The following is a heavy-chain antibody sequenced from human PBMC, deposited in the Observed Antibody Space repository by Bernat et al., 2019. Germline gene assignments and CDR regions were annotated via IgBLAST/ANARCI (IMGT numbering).Heavy chain of an antibody. CDR1: GFTFTSSA. CDR2: IVVGSGNT. J-gene: IGHJ4*02. D-gene: IGHD3-10*01. V-gene: IGHV1-58*02. Sequence: QMQLVQSGPEVKKPGTSVKVSCKASGFTFTSSAMQWVRQARGQRLEWIGWIVVGSGNTNYAQKFQERVTITRDMSTSTAYMVLGSPRAEETAVDYCAAGKGFGELLDGDYWGQGTLVTVSS. CDR3: AAGKGFGELLDGDY.